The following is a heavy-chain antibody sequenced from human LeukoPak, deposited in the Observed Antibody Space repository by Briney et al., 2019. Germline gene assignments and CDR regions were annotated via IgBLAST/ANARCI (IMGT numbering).Heavy chain of an antibody. Sequence: GGSLRLSCAASGFTFSSYAMSWVRQAPGKGLEWVSAISGSGGSTYYADSVKGRFTISRDNSKNTLYLQMNSLRAEDTAVYYCAKVRGQWLAKGRFDPWGQGTLVTVSS. CDR3: AKVRGQWLAKGRFDP. CDR1: GFTFSSYA. V-gene: IGHV3-23*01. CDR2: ISGSGGST. D-gene: IGHD6-19*01. J-gene: IGHJ5*02.